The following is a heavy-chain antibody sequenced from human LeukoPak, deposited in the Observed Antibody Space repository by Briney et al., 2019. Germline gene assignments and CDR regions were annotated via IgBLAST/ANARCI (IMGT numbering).Heavy chain of an antibody. CDR1: GFTFSSYE. V-gene: IGHV3-21*04. CDR2: TSSSSSYI. J-gene: IGHJ6*03. CDR3: ARSGGSGSYYARYYYYYMDV. D-gene: IGHD3-10*01. Sequence: GGSLRLSCAASGFTFSSYEMNWVRQAPGKGLEWVSSTSSSSSYIYYADSVKGRFTISRDNAKNSLYLQSSSLKAEDTAVYYCARSGGSGSYYARYYYYYMDVWGKGTTVTVSS.